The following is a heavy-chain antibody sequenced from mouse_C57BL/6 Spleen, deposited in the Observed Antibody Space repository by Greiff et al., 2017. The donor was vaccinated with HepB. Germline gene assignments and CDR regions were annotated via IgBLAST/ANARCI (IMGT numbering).Heavy chain of an antibody. CDR3: ARNYESPFYYAMDY. CDR1: GYSFTDYN. D-gene: IGHD1-1*01. V-gene: IGHV1-39*01. Sequence: VQLQQPGPELVKPGASVKISCKASGYSFTDYNMNWVKQSNGKSLEWIGVINPNYGTTSYNQKFKGKATLTVDQSSSTAYMQLNSLTSEDSAVYYCARNYESPFYYAMDYWGQGTSVTVSS. CDR2: INPNYGTT. J-gene: IGHJ4*01.